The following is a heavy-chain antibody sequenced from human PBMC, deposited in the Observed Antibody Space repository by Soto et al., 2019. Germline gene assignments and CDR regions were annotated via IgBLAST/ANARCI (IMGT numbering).Heavy chain of an antibody. J-gene: IGHJ4*02. CDR1: GFTFGGYA. V-gene: IGHV3-49*04. D-gene: IGHD4-17*01. CDR2: IRSNAYGGTK. CDR3: ATQHTVTTSYSFDF. Sequence: GGSLRLSCTASGFTFGGYAMSWVRQAPGKGLEWVWFIRSNAYGGTKEYAASVRGRFTITRDDSNSIAYRQMNSLKTEVSYLYYCATQHTVTTSYSFDFWGQGTLVTVSS.